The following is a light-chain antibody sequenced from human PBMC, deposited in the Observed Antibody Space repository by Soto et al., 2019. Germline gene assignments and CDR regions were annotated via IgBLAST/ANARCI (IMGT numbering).Light chain of an antibody. V-gene: IGKV3-20*01. CDR1: QSISSSF. CDR2: GAS. Sequence: EIVLTQSPGTLSLSPGDRATLSCRASQSISSSFLAWYQQRPGQAPRLLLYGASTRATGIPDRFSGSGSGTEFTLTISSLQPDDFATYYCQHYNSYSEAFGQGTKVDIK. J-gene: IGKJ1*01. CDR3: QHYNSYSEA.